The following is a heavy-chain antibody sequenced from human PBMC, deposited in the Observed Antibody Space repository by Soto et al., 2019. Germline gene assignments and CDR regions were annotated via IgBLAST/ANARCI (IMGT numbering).Heavy chain of an antibody. CDR3: ARGYCSGGSCYSSLVDDYGDYLCDY. D-gene: IGHD2-15*01. Sequence: SETLSVTCTVSGGSSSSGGYYWSWISQHPGKGLEWIGYIYYSGSTYYNPSLKSRVTISVDTSKNQFSLKLSSVTAADTAVYYCARGYCSGGSCYSSLVDDYGDYLCDYWGQGTLVTVSS. V-gene: IGHV4-31*03. CDR1: GGSSSSGGYY. J-gene: IGHJ4*02. CDR2: IYYSGST.